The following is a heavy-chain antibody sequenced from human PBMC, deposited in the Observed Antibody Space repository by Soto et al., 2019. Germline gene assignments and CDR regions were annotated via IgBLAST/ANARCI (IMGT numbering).Heavy chain of an antibody. Sequence: SETLSLTCTVSGGSISSYYWSWIRQPPGKGLEWIGYIYYSGSTNYNPSLKSRVTISVETSNNQFSLKLSSVTAADTAVYYCARSLSRYYDSSGYYWPTGYWGQGTLVTVSS. CDR2: IYYSGST. CDR1: GGSISSYY. D-gene: IGHD3-22*01. CDR3: ARSLSRYYDSSGYYWPTGY. V-gene: IGHV4-59*01. J-gene: IGHJ4*02.